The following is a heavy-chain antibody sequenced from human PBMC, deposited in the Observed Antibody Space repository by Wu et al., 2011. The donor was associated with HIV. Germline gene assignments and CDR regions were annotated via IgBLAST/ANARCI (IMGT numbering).Heavy chain of an antibody. CDR1: GYTFSNYG. J-gene: IGHJ4*02. D-gene: IGHD3-22*01. CDR3: ARDLYYDSSGYNAHFDY. CDR2: ISVNSGDT. V-gene: IGHV1-18*01. Sequence: QVQLVQSGTEVKKPGASVKVSCKASGYTFSNYGISWVRQAPGQGLEWLGWISVNSGDTNYAQRLQGRVTMTTDTSTSTAYMELRSLRSDDTAVYYCARDLYYDSSGYNAHFDYWGQGTLVTVSS.